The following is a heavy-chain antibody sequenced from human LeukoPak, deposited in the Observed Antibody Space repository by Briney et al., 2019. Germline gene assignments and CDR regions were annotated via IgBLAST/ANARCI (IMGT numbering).Heavy chain of an antibody. D-gene: IGHD1-26*01. CDR1: GGSLNSYY. V-gene: IGHV4-4*07. CDR3: ARAGYTISYYSLDY. CDR2: IYTTGST. Sequence: SETLSLTCTVSGGSLNSYYWGWIRQPAGKGLEWIGRIYTTGSTNYNPSLESRVTMSVDTSKNQFSLKLTSVTAADTAMYYCARAGYTISYYSLDYWGQGTLVTASS. J-gene: IGHJ4*02.